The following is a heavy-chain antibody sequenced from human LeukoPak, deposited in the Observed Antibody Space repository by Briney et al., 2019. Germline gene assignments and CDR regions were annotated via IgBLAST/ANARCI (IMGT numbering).Heavy chain of an antibody. D-gene: IGHD1-26*01. V-gene: IGHV4-4*02. CDR1: GGSISSSNW. CDR3: ARGSGIVGANFDY. CDR2: IYHSGST. Sequence: SETLSLTCAVSGGSISSSNWWSWVRQPPGKGLEWIGEIYHSGSTNYNPSLKSRVTVSVDKSKNQFSLKLSSVTAADTAVYYCARGSGIVGANFDYWGQGTLVIVSS. J-gene: IGHJ4*02.